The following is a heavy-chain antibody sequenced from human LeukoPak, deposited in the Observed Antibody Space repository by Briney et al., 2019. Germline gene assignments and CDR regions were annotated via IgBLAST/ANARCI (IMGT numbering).Heavy chain of an antibody. D-gene: IGHD6-19*01. V-gene: IGHV3-53*01. CDR3: ASRSVAGTKTPFDY. J-gene: IGHJ4*02. CDR2: IYSGGST. CDR1: GFTVIGNY. Sequence: GGSLRLSCAASGFTVIGNYMTWVRQAPGKGLEWVSIIYSGGSTYYADSVKGRFTISRDNSKNTVYLQMNSLRAEDTAVYYCASRSVAGTKTPFDYWGQGTLLTVSS.